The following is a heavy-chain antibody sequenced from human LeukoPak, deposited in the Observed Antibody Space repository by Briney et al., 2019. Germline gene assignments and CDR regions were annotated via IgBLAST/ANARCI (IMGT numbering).Heavy chain of an antibody. Sequence: GGSLRLSCSASGFTFSSNYMSWVRQAPGKGLEWVSVIYSGGSTYYADSVKGRFTISRDNSKNTLYLQMNSLRAEDTAVYYCARGVNCSGGSCYPDAFDIWGQGTMVTVSS. V-gene: IGHV3-53*01. CDR2: IYSGGST. D-gene: IGHD2-15*01. J-gene: IGHJ3*02. CDR1: GFTFSSNY. CDR3: ARGVNCSGGSCYPDAFDI.